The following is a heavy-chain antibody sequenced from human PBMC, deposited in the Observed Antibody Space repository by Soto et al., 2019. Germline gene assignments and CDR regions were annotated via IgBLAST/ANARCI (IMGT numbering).Heavy chain of an antibody. J-gene: IGHJ6*02. V-gene: IGHV3-7*01. D-gene: IGHD2-2*01. CDR3: ARVSGYCSSTSCYFHYYYYGMDV. CDR2: IKQDGSEK. Sequence: GGSLRLSCAASGFTFSSYWMSWVRQAPGKGLEWVANIKQDGSEKYYVDSVKGRFTISRDNAKNSLYLQMNSLRAEDTAVYYCARVSGYCSSTSCYFHYYYYGMDVWGQGTTVTVSS. CDR1: GFTFSSYW.